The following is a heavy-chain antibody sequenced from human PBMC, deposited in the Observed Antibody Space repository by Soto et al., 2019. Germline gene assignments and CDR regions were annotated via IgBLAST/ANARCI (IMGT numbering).Heavy chain of an antibody. J-gene: IGHJ5*02. CDR3: AKDPSSWTLSPEA. CDR1: GFTFSSYA. CDR2: ISGSGGST. Sequence: EVQLLESGGGLVQPGGSLRLSCAASGFTFSSYAMSWVRQAPGKGLEWVSAISGSGGSTYYADSVKGRFTISRDNSKNTLYLQMHSLRAEDTAVYYCAKDPSSWTLSPEAWGQGTLVTVSS. V-gene: IGHV3-23*01. D-gene: IGHD6-13*01.